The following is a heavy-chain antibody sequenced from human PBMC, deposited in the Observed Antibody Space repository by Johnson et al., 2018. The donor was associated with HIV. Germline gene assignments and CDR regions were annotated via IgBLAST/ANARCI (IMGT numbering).Heavy chain of an antibody. V-gene: IGHV3-66*02. Sequence: VLLVESGGGLVQPGGSLRLSCAASGFTVSSNYMSWVRQAPGKGLEWVSVIYSGGSTYYADSVKGRFTISRDNSKNTLYLQMNSLRAEDTAVYLCARIRVAVITEVGAFDMWGQGTMVTVSS. CDR1: GFTVSSNY. CDR2: IYSGGST. D-gene: IGHD3-22*01. J-gene: IGHJ3*02. CDR3: ARIRVAVITEVGAFDM.